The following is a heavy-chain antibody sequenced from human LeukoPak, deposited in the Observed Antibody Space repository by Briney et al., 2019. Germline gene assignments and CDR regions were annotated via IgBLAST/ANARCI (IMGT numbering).Heavy chain of an antibody. J-gene: IGHJ4*02. Sequence: GGSLRLFCVASGFTFSRYWMHWVRQAPGKGLVWVSRSNSDWSSTNYADSVKGRFTISRDNAKNTLYLQMNSLRREDTAVYYCARVGELPGRAIDQWGQGTLVTVSS. V-gene: IGHV3-74*01. D-gene: IGHD1-1*01. CDR1: GFTFSRYW. CDR2: SNSDWSST. CDR3: ARVGELPGRAIDQ.